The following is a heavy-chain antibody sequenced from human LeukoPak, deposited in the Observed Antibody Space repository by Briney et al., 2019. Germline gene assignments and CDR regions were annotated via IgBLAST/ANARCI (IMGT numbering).Heavy chain of an antibody. J-gene: IGHJ4*02. Sequence: GGSLRLSCAASGFTVSSNYMSWVRQAPGKGLEWVSVIYSGGSTYYADSVKGRFTISRDNSKNTLNLQMNSLRAEDTAVYYCARDRAAAAYGDYWGQGTLVTVSS. CDR3: ARDRAAAAYGDY. D-gene: IGHD6-13*01. V-gene: IGHV3-66*01. CDR2: IYSGGST. CDR1: GFTVSSNY.